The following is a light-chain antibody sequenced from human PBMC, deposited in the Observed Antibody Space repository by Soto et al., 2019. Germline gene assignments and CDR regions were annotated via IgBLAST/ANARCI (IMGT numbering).Light chain of an antibody. CDR2: SAS. Sequence: DIQMTQSPSSLSASVGNRVTITCQASQDIATYLNWYQQKPGKAPNLLIYSASDLESGVPSRFSGSGFGTEFTLTITSLQPDDFATYYCQQYNSYSTFGPPTFGQATKVDIK. CDR1: QDIATY. J-gene: IGKJ1*01. V-gene: IGKV1-5*03. CDR3: QQYNSYSTFGPPT.